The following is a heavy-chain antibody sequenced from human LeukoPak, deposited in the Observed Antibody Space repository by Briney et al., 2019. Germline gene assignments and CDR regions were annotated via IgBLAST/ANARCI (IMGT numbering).Heavy chain of an antibody. D-gene: IGHD3-22*01. Sequence: SETLSLTCTVSGDSIIGSYWSWIRQAPGKGLEWIAYIYYSVDTNYNPSLQSRVTISVDISKKQFSLRLTSVTAADTAVYYCAGRRYYDSSGYIPTYYFDHWGQGILVSVSS. CDR1: GDSIIGSY. V-gene: IGHV4-59*01. CDR3: AGRRYYDSSGYIPTYYFDH. CDR2: IYYSVDT. J-gene: IGHJ4*02.